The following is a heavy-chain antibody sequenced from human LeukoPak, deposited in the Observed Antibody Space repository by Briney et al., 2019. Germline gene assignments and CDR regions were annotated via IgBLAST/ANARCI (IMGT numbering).Heavy chain of an antibody. V-gene: IGHV4-61*01. CDR3: ARDRINLGAFDI. D-gene: IGHD7-27*01. J-gene: IGHJ3*02. CDR1: GGSFSSGSYY. Sequence: SETLSLTCTVSGGSFSSGSYYWSWIRQPPGKGLEWIGYIYYSGSTNYNPSHKSRVTISVDTSKNQFSLKLSSVTAADTAVYYCARDRINLGAFDIWGQGTMVTVSS. CDR2: IYYSGST.